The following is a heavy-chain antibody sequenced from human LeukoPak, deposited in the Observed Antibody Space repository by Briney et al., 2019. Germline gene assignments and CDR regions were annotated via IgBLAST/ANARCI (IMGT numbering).Heavy chain of an antibody. J-gene: IGHJ3*02. CDR1: GFTFDDYA. Sequence: PGGSLRLSCAASGFTFDDYAMHWVRQAPGKGLEWVSGISWNSGSIGYADSVKGRFTISRDNAKNSLYLQMNSLRAEDTALYYCARSLEMATIRGAFDIWGQGTMVTVSS. D-gene: IGHD5-24*01. CDR3: ARSLEMATIRGAFDI. V-gene: IGHV3-9*01. CDR2: ISWNSGSI.